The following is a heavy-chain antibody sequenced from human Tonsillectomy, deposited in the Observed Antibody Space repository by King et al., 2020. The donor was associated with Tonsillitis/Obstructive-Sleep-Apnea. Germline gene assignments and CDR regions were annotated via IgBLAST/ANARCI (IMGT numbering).Heavy chain of an antibody. D-gene: IGHD2-15*01. Sequence: VQLVESGAEVKKPGSSVKVSCKASGGTFSSYAISWVRQAPGQGLEWMGRIIPILGIANYAQKFQGRVTITADKSTSTAYMELSSLRSEETAVYYCARDPYGCSGGSCYFSDYWGQGTLVTVSS. CDR3: ARDPYGCSGGSCYFSDY. CDR1: GGTFSSYA. J-gene: IGHJ4*02. CDR2: IIPILGIA. V-gene: IGHV1-69*09.